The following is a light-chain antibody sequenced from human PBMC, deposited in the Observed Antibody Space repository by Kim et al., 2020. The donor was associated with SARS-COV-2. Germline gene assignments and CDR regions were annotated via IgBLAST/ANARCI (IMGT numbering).Light chain of an antibody. CDR1: QGVSNY. CDR3: QKYNSAPRT. J-gene: IGKJ1*01. V-gene: IGKV1-27*01. CDR2: AAS. Sequence: DIQMTQSPSSLSASVGDRVTITCRASQGVSNYLAWYQQKPGKVPRLLIYAASTLQSGVPSRFSGSGSGTDFTLTIGSLQPEDVATYYCQKYNSAPRTFGQGTKVDIK.